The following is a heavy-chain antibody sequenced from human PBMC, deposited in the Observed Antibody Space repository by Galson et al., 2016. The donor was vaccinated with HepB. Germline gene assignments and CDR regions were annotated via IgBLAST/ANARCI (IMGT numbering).Heavy chain of an antibody. Sequence: LRLPCAASGFTFSGYGMHWVRQAPGTGRDWVALITPEGSDTYYADAVKGRFTISRDNSKNTLSLQMNSLRAEDTAIYYCARDGISSLDQWGQGIRVTGSS. J-gene: IGHJ4*02. V-gene: IGHV3-30*03. CDR1: GFTFSGYG. CDR2: ITPEGSDT. CDR3: ARDGISSLDQ. D-gene: IGHD2/OR15-2a*01.